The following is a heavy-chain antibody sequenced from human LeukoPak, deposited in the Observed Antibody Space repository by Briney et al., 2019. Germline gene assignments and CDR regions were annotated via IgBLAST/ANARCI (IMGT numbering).Heavy chain of an antibody. Sequence: SETLSLTCTVSGDSSSNSIYYWGWIRQPPGKGLEWIGSIDYSVSTYYNPSLKSRATISIDTSKNQFSLKLSSVTAADTAVYYCARHQNDFWSGLDAFDIWGQGTMVTVSS. V-gene: IGHV4-39*01. D-gene: IGHD3-3*01. J-gene: IGHJ3*02. CDR3: ARHQNDFWSGLDAFDI. CDR1: GDSSSNSIYY. CDR2: IDYSVST.